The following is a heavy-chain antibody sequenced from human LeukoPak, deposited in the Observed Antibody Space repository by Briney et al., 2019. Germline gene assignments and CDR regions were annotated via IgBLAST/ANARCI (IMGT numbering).Heavy chain of an antibody. D-gene: IGHD5-12*01. J-gene: IGHJ6*03. CDR3: ARERGYDDDYYYYTMDV. V-gene: IGHV3-21*01. CDR1: GFTFSTYS. Sequence: TGGSLRLSCAASGFTFSTYSLNRVRQAPGKGLEWVSFISSSSSYIHYADSVRGRFTVSRDNAKNSLYLQMNSLRAEDTAVYYCARERGYDDDYYYYTMDVWGKGTTVTVSS. CDR2: ISSSSSYI.